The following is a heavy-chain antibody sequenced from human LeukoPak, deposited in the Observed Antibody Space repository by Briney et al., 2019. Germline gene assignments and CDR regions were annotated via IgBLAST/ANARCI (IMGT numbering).Heavy chain of an antibody. D-gene: IGHD6-19*01. CDR3: ARCIAVAGTTYYYYGMDV. V-gene: IGHV1-24*01. CDR1: GYTLTELS. CDR2: FDPEDGET. Sequence: ASVKVSCKVSGYTLTELSMHWVRQAPGKGLEWMGGFDPEDGETIYAQKFQGRVSITADESTSTAFMELSSLRSEDTAVYYCARCIAVAGTTYYYYGMDVWGQGTTVTVSS. J-gene: IGHJ6*02.